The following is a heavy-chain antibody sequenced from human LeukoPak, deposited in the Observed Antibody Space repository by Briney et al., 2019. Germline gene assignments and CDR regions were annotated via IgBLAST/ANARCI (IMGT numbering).Heavy chain of an antibody. D-gene: IGHD7-27*01. CDR2: IYYTGST. CDR3: ASRKLGNDY. Sequence: SETLSLTCTISGGSVSDYYWSWIRQSPGKGLEWIGYIYYTGSTTYNPSLKSRVTISADTSKNQFSLKLSSVTAADTAVYYCASRKLGNDYWGQGTLVTASS. J-gene: IGHJ4*02. V-gene: IGHV4-59*02. CDR1: GGSVSDYY.